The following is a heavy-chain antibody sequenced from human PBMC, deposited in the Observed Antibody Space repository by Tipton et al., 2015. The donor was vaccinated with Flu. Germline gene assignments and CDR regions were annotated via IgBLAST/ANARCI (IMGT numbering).Heavy chain of an antibody. CDR2: ISSSGSTI. CDR3: ASSLYSSGWYYLDY. Sequence: SLRLSCAASGFTFSSYEMNWVRQAPGKGLEWVSYISSSGSTIYYADSVKGRFTISRDNAKNSLYLQMNSLRAEDTAVYYCASSLYSSGWYYLDYWGQGTLVTVSS. J-gene: IGHJ4*02. V-gene: IGHV3-48*03. CDR1: GFTFSSYE. D-gene: IGHD6-19*01.